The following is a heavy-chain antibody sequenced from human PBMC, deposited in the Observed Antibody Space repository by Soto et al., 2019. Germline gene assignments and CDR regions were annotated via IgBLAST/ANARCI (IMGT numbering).Heavy chain of an antibody. D-gene: IGHD6-19*01. V-gene: IGHV3-23*01. CDR3: ATTAEAVARTFYGY. Sequence: PGGSLRLSCAASGFTFSNYAMGWVRQAPGKGLEWVSAIGGSGGSPYYADSVKGRFTISRDNSKSTLYLQMNSLRAEDTAVYYCATTAEAVARTFYGYWGQGTLVTVSS. CDR1: GFTFSNYA. CDR2: IGGSGGSP. J-gene: IGHJ4*02.